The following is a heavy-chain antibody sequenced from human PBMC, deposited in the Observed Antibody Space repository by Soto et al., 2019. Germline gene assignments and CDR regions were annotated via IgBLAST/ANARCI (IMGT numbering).Heavy chain of an antibody. CDR1: GYTFTGYY. CDR2: INPNSGGT. D-gene: IGHD1-1*01. CDR3: ARVAGGDYYYGMDV. V-gene: IGHV1-2*04. Sequence: QVQLVQSGAEVKKPGASMKVSCKASGYTFTGYYMHWVRQAPGQGLEWMGWINPNSGGTNYAQKFQGWVTMTRDTSISTAYMELSRLRSDDTAVYYCARVAGGDYYYGMDVWGQGTTVTVSS. J-gene: IGHJ6*02.